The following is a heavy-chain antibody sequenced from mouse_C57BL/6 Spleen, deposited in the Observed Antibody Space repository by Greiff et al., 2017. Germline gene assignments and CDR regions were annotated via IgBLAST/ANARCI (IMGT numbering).Heavy chain of an antibody. CDR3: ARGYDFDY. Sequence: QVQLQQPGAELVMPGASVKLSCKASGYTFTSYWMHWVKQRPGQGLEWIGEIDPSDSYTNYNQKFKGKSTLTVDTSSSTAYMRLSSLTSEDSAVYYCARGYDFDYWGQGTTLTVSS. V-gene: IGHV1-69*01. D-gene: IGHD2-2*01. CDR2: IDPSDSYT. J-gene: IGHJ2*01. CDR1: GYTFTSYW.